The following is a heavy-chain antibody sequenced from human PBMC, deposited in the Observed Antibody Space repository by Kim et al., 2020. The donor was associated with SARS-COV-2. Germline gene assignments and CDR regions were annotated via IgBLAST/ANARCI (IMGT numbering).Heavy chain of an antibody. V-gene: IGHV3-30*18. J-gene: IGHJ4*02. CDR1: GFTFSSYG. CDR2: ISYDGSNK. D-gene: IGHD6-6*01. Sequence: GGSLRLSCAASGFTFSSYGMHWVRQAPGKGLEWVAVISYDGSNKYYADSVKGRFTISRDNSKNTLYLQMNSLRAEDTAVYYCAKSGSDEQLVLGYFDYWGQGTLVTVSS. CDR3: AKSGSDEQLVLGYFDY.